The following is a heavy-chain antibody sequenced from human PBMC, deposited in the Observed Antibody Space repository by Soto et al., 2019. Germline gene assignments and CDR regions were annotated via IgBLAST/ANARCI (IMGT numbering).Heavy chain of an antibody. V-gene: IGHV1-18*01. CDR1: GYTFTRYG. D-gene: IGHD3-10*01. J-gene: IGHJ3*02. CDR3: ASSLVPYHAAFDI. CDR2: ISAYNGNT. Sequence: ASVKVSCKASGYTFTRYGISWVRQAPGQGLEWMGWISAYNGNTNYAQKLQGRVTMTTDTSTSTAYMELRSLRSDDTAVYYCASSLVPYHAAFDIWGQGTMVTVSS.